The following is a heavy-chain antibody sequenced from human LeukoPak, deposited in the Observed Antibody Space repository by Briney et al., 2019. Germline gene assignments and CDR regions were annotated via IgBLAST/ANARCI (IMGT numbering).Heavy chain of an antibody. J-gene: IGHJ4*02. D-gene: IGHD1-26*01. CDR2: INHSGST. CDR3: ARNSGSLVY. CDR1: GGSFSGYY. V-gene: IGHV4-34*01. Sequence: PSETLSLTCAVYGGSFSGYYWSWIRQPPGKGLEWVGEINHSGSTNYNPSLKSRVTISVDTSKSQFSLKLSSVTAADTAVYYCARNSGSLVYWGQGTLVTVSS.